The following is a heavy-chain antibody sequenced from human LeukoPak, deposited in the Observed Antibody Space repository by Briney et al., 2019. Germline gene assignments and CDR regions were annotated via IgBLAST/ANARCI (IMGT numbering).Heavy chain of an antibody. Sequence: PSETLSLTCTVSGYSISSGYYWGWIRQPPGKGLEWIGSIYHSGSTYYNPSLKSRVTISVDTSKNQFSLKLSSVTAADTAVYYCARGLGYCSSTSCYRLYYFDYWGQGTLVTVSS. CDR3: ARGLGYCSSTSCYRLYYFDY. CDR1: GYSISSGYY. J-gene: IGHJ4*02. D-gene: IGHD2-2*01. V-gene: IGHV4-38-2*02. CDR2: IYHSGST.